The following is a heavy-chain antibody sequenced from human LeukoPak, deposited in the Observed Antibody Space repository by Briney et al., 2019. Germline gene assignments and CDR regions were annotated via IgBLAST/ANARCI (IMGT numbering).Heavy chain of an antibody. Sequence: ASVKVSCKASGYTFTSYGISWVRQAPGQGLEWMGWISAYNGNTNYAQKLQGRVTMTTDTSTSTAYMELRSLRSDDTAVYYCARVHTPGSYYYYGMDVWGQGTTVTVSS. CDR1: GYTFTSYG. D-gene: IGHD3-10*01. CDR3: ARVHTPGSYYYYGMDV. J-gene: IGHJ6*02. V-gene: IGHV1-18*01. CDR2: ISAYNGNT.